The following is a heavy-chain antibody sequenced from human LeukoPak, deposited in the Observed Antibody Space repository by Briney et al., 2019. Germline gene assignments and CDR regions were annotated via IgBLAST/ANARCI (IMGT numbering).Heavy chain of an antibody. CDR1: GYSFTSYW. J-gene: IGHJ4*02. CDR2: IDPSDSYT. Sequence: GESLKISCKGSGYSFTSYWISWVRQMPGKGLEWMGRIDPSDSYTNYSPSFQGHVTISADKSISTAYLQWSSLKASDTAMHYCARHLDDSSGYYYRTMYYFDYWGQGTLVTVSS. V-gene: IGHV5-10-1*01. D-gene: IGHD3-22*01. CDR3: ARHLDDSSGYYYRTMYYFDY.